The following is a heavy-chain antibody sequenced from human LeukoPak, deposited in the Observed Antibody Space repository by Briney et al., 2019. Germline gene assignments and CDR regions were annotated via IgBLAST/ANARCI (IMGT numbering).Heavy chain of an antibody. CDR3: AREWYDYGGDSGGY. CDR1: GFTVSSNY. D-gene: IGHD4-23*01. J-gene: IGHJ4*02. CDR2: IYSGGST. Sequence: GGSLRLSCAASGFTVSSNYMSWVRQAPGKGLEWVSVIYSGGSTYYADSVKGRFTISRDNSKNTLYLQMNSLRVEDTAVYYCAREWYDYGGDSGGYWGQGTLVTVSS. V-gene: IGHV3-66*01.